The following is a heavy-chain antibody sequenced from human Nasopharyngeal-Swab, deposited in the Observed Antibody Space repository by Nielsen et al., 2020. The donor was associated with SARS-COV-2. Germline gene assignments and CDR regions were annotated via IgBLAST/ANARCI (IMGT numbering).Heavy chain of an antibody. J-gene: IGHJ4*02. Sequence: WIRQTPGQGLEWIGYIYYSGSTYYNPSLKSRVTISVDTSKNQFSLKLSSVTAADTAVYYCARGYYYGSGMSPSYYFDYWGQGTLVTVSS. CDR2: IYYSGST. CDR3: ARGYYYGSGMSPSYYFDY. D-gene: IGHD3-10*01. V-gene: IGHV4-31*02.